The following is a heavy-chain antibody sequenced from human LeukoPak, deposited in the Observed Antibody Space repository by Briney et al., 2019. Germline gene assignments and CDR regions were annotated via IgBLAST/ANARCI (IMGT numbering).Heavy chain of an antibody. V-gene: IGHV1-46*01. CDR3: ARDPPYCSGGSCYPANYFDY. CDR2: INPSGGST. Sequence: ASVEVSCKASGYTFTSYYMHWVRQAPGQGLEWMGIINPSGGSTSYAQKFQGRVTMTRDTSTSTVYMELSSLRPEDTAVYYCARDPPYCSGGSCYPANYFDYWGQGTLVTVSS. D-gene: IGHD2-15*01. J-gene: IGHJ4*02. CDR1: GYTFTSYY.